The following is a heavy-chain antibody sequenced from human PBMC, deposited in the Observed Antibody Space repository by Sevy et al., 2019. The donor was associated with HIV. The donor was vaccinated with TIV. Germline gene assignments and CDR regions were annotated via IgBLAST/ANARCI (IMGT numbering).Heavy chain of an antibody. CDR3: VRGRDYGNFDY. J-gene: IGHJ4*02. D-gene: IGHD4-17*01. Sequence: GGSLRLSCVASGFNFSIYGMHWVRQAPGKGLEWVALIWYDGSNKYYADSVKGRFTISRDNSKNTLSLQMNSLRAEDTAVYYCVRGRDYGNFDYWGQGTLVTVSS. V-gene: IGHV3-33*01. CDR1: GFNFSIYG. CDR2: IWYDGSNK.